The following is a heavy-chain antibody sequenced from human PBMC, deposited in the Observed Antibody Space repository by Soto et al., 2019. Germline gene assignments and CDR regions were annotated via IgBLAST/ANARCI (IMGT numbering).Heavy chain of an antibody. V-gene: IGHV3-11*01. CDR3: ARGGGIVATMSY. D-gene: IGHD5-12*01. CDR1: GFTFSTYW. J-gene: IGHJ4*02. CDR2: INKGGSTI. Sequence: AGGSLRLSCAASGFTFSTYWMSWVRQAPGKGLEWVSNINKGGSTIYYVDSVKGRFTISRDNAKNSLYLQMNSLRAEDTAVYYCARGGGIVATMSYWGQGTLVTVS.